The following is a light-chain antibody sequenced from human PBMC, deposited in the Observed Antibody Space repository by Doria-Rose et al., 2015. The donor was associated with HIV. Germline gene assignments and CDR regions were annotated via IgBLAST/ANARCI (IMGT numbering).Light chain of an antibody. Sequence: TVSCSGSPSNIGKNSVSWYQQVPGTAPKLLIYDNNKRPSGIPDRFSGSKSGTSATLGISGLQTGDEANYLCGTWDSSLSVAVFGGGTNLTVL. CDR3: GTWDSSLSVAV. V-gene: IGLV1-51*01. CDR1: PSNIGKNS. J-gene: IGLJ2*01. CDR2: DNN.